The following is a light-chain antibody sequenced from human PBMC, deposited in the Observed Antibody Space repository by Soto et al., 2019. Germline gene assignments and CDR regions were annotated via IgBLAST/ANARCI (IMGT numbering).Light chain of an antibody. CDR2: SAS. CDR3: QQSYSTPLT. J-gene: IGKJ4*01. Sequence: DIQMTQSPSSLYAPVGDRVTITCRASQSLIDSLNWYQQKPGKAPKLLISSASRLQRGVPSRFSGGGSGTDLTLTISSLHTEDFATYYCQQSYSTPLTFGGGTKVENK. CDR1: QSLIDS. V-gene: IGKV1-39*01.